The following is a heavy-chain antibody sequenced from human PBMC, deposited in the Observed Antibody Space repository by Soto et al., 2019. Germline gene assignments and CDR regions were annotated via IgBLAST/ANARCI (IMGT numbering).Heavy chain of an antibody. CDR1: GFTFSNAW. CDR2: IKSKTDGGTT. V-gene: IGHV3-15*07. Sequence: PGGSLRLSCAASGFTFSNAWMNWVRLAPGKGLEWVGRIKSKTDGGTTDYAAPVKGRFTISRDDSKNTLYLQMNSLKTEDTAVYYCTTDWFNGDYYDILTGLTPNWGQGTLVTVSS. J-gene: IGHJ4*02. D-gene: IGHD3-9*01. CDR3: TTDWFNGDYYDILTGLTPN.